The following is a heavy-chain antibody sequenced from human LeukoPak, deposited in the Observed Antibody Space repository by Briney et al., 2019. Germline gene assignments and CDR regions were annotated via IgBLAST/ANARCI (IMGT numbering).Heavy chain of an antibody. CDR2: IHSSGST. J-gene: IGHJ4*02. CDR3: ARDNDFFDY. CDR1: GGSINTYY. Sequence: SETLSLTCSVSGGSINTYYWSCIRQPAGKGLEWIGRIHSSGSTHYNPSLKSRITMSLDTSKNQFSLKLTSVTAADTAVYYCARDNDFFDYWGQGTLVTVSS. V-gene: IGHV4-4*07.